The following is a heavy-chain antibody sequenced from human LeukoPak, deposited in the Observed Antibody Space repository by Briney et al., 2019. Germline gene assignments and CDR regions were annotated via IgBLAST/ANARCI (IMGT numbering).Heavy chain of an antibody. CDR1: GYTFTSYG. CDR2: ISAYNGNT. V-gene: IGHV1-18*01. CDR3: ARNGTRSIDY. J-gene: IGHJ4*02. D-gene: IGHD1-14*01. Sequence: ASVEVSCKASGYTFTSYGISWVRQAPGQGLEWMGWISAYNGNTKYAQKVRGRVTMTTDTSTSTAYMELRSLRSDDTAVYHCARNGTRSIDYWGQGTLVTVSS.